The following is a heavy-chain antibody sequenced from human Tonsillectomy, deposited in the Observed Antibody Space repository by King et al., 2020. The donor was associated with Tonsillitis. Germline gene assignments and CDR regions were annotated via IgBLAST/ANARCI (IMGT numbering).Heavy chain of an antibody. CDR2: IFSNDEK. Sequence: TLKESGPVLVKPTETLTLTCTVSGFSLSNARMGVSWIRQPPGKALEWLAHIFSNDEKLYSTYLKSRLTISKDTSKSQVVLTMTNMDPVDTATYYCARGRLDYDSSGYPTYYFDYWGQGTLVTVSS. CDR3: ARGRLDYDSSGYPTYYFDY. V-gene: IGHV2-26*01. CDR1: GFSLSNARMG. J-gene: IGHJ4*02. D-gene: IGHD3-22*01.